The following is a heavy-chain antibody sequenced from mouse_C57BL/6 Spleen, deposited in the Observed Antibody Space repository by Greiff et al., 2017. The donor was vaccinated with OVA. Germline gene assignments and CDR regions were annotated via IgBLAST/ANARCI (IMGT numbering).Heavy chain of an antibody. CDR1: GFTFSSYG. J-gene: IGHJ2*01. D-gene: IGHD2-1*01. Sequence: EVKLMESGGDLVKPGGSLKLSCAASGFTFSSYGMSWVRQTPDKRLEWVATISSGGSYTYYPDSVKGRFTISRDNAKNTLYLQMSSLKSEDTAMYYCARPYGNYRFDYWGQGTTLTVSS. V-gene: IGHV5-6*01. CDR2: ISSGGSYT. CDR3: ARPYGNYRFDY.